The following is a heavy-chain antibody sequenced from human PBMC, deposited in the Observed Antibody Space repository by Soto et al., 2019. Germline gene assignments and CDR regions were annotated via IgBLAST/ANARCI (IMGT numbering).Heavy chain of an antibody. D-gene: IGHD6-25*01. CDR2: IYNSGST. V-gene: IGHV4-59*01. CDR1: GDSISSNY. Sequence: QVQLQESGPGLVKPSETLSLTCTVSGDSISSNYWSLIRQPQGKGLEWIGYIYNSGSTNYNPSLKSRVTISVGTSKNQFSLKLISVTAADTAVYYCAREVVAAGWFDPWGQGTLVTVSS. J-gene: IGHJ5*02. CDR3: AREVVAAGWFDP.